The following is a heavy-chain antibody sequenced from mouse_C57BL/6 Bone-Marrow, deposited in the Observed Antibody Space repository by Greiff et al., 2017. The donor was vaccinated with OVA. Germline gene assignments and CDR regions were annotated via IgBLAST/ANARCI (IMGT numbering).Heavy chain of an antibody. CDR2: INPNYGTT. D-gene: IGHD2-4*01. CDR3: ARGVYYDYGGGFAY. V-gene: IGHV1-39*01. Sequence: EVKLQQSGPELVKPGASVKISCKASGYSFTDYNMNWVKQSNGKSLEWIGVINPNYGTTSYNQKFKGKATLTVDQSSSTAYMQLTSLPSEDSAVYYCARGVYYDYGGGFAYWGQGTLVTVSA. J-gene: IGHJ3*01. CDR1: GYSFTDYN.